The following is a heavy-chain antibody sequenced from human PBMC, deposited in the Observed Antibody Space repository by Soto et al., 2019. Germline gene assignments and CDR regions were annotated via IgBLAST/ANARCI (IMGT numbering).Heavy chain of an antibody. D-gene: IGHD1-26*01. CDR1: GFTFDDYA. Sequence: DVQLVESGGGLVQPGRSLRLSCAASGFTFDDYAMHWVRQAPGKGLEWGSGISWHSGSIGYADSVKGRFTISRDNAKNCLYLEMNSLRAEDTALYYCAKDSSGSYYGKFDYWGQGTLVTVSS. J-gene: IGHJ4*02. CDR2: ISWHSGSI. CDR3: AKDSSGSYYGKFDY. V-gene: IGHV3-9*01.